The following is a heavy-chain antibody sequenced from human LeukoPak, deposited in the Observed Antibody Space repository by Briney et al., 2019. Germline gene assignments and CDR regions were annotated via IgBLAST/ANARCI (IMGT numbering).Heavy chain of an antibody. CDR1: GGSISSYY. CDR2: IYYSGST. Sequence: PSETLSLTCTVSGGSISSYYWSWIRQPPGKGLEWIGYIYYSGSTNYNPSLKSRVTISVDTSKNQFSLKPSSVTAADTAVYYCARGYCSGGSCYLRGWGQGTLVTVSS. D-gene: IGHD2-15*01. J-gene: IGHJ4*02. CDR3: ARGYCSGGSCYLRG. V-gene: IGHV4-59*01.